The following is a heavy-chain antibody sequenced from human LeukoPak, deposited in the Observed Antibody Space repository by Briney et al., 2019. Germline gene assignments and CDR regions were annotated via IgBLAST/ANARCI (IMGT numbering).Heavy chain of an antibody. V-gene: IGHV3-23*01. J-gene: IGHJ4*02. D-gene: IGHD2-15*01. CDR3: TKVASSGSCYQSDY. CDR1: GSTFSTFA. Sequence: PGGSLRLSCAVSGSTFSTFAMNWVRQAPGKGLEWVSSISDSGGSTYYADSVKGRFTISRDNSKNTLFLQMNNLRAEDTAIYYCTKVASSGSCYQSDYWGQGTLVTVSS. CDR2: ISDSGGST.